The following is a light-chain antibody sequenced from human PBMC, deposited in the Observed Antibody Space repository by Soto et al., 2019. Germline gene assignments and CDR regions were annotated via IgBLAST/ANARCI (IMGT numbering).Light chain of an antibody. J-gene: IGLJ2*01. CDR1: SSDFGSYNL. CDR2: EGS. V-gene: IGLV2-23*03. CDR3: CSYAGSSTFV. Sequence: QSVLTQPASVSGSPGQSITISCTGTSSDFGSYNLVSWYQQHPGKAPKLIIYEGSRRPSGVSYRFSGSKSGNTASLTISGLQAEDEADYYCCSYAGSSTFVFGGGTKLTVL.